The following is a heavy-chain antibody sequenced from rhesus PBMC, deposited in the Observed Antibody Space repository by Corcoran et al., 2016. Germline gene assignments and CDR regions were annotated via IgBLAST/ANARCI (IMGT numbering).Heavy chain of an antibody. V-gene: IGHV4-93*01. D-gene: IGHD6-25*01. CDR2: IYGSGGST. Sequence: QVQLQESGPAVVKPSETLSLTCAVSVGSISRSNWWSWIRLSPGKGLEWIGGIYGSGGSTEYNPTLKRRVTISKDTSKNQFSLKLSSVTAADTAVYYCASVVAAAGPDYWGQGVLVTVSS. CDR1: VGSISRSNW. J-gene: IGHJ4*01. CDR3: ASVVAAAGPDY.